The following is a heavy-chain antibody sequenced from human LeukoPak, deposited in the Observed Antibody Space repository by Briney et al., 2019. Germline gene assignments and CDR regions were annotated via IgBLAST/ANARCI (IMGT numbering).Heavy chain of an antibody. Sequence: PGGSLRLSCEASGFAFSSFGMHWVRQAPGKGLEWVAFIRYDGSDKYYGDSVKGRFTISRDNSNNTPFLQMNSLRAEDTSTYYCASATFSNWFYFDQWGQGTLVTVSS. D-gene: IGHD6-13*01. J-gene: IGHJ4*02. CDR3: ASATFSNWFYFDQ. CDR1: GFAFSSFG. CDR2: IRYDGSDK. V-gene: IGHV3-30*02.